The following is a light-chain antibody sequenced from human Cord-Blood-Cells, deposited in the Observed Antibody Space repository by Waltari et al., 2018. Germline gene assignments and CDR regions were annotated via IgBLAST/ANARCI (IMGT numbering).Light chain of an antibody. V-gene: IGLV3-19*01. Sequence: SSELTQDPAVSVALGHTVRITCQGDSLRSYYASWYQQKPGQAPVLVIYGKNNLPSWIPDRVSGSSSGNTASLTITGAQAEDEADYYCNSRDSSGNHWVFGGGTKLTVL. J-gene: IGLJ3*02. CDR3: NSRDSSGNHWV. CDR2: GKN. CDR1: SLRSYY.